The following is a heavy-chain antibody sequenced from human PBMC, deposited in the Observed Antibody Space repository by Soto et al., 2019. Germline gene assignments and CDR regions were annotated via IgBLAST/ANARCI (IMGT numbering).Heavy chain of an antibody. CDR2: IRSKANSYAT. Sequence: GGSLRLSCAASGFTFSGSAMHWVRQASGKGLEWVGRIRSKANSYATAYAASVKGRFTISRDDSKNTAYLQMNSLKTEDTAVYYCTNTFRTYCTNGVCYDYWGQGTRVTVSS. D-gene: IGHD2-8*01. V-gene: IGHV3-73*01. J-gene: IGHJ4*02. CDR1: GFTFSGSA. CDR3: TNTFRTYCTNGVCYDY.